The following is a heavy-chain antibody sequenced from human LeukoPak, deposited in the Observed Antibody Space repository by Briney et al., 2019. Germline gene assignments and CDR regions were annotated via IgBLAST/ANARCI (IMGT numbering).Heavy chain of an antibody. Sequence: GGSLRLSCAASGFTFSSYAMSWVRQAPGKGLEWVSTFSVIDDATYYADSVRGRFTVSRDNSNNALYLQMNSLRAEDTAVYYCAKDVESGRSADYWGQGTLVTVSS. CDR1: GFTFSSYA. D-gene: IGHD3-10*01. J-gene: IGHJ4*02. V-gene: IGHV3-23*01. CDR2: FSVIDDAT. CDR3: AKDVESGRSADY.